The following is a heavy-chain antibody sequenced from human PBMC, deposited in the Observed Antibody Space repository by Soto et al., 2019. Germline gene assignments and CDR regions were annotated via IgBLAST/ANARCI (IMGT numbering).Heavy chain of an antibody. CDR3: GRIDYYDSSGFDY. CDR1: GFTVSSNY. J-gene: IGHJ4*02. V-gene: IGHV3-66*01. CDR2: IYSGGST. Sequence: EVQLVESGGGLVQPGGSLRLSCAASGFTVSSNYMSWVRQAPGKGLEWVSVIYSGGSTYYADSVKGRFTISRDNSKNTLDLQMNSLRAEDTAVYYCGRIDYYDSSGFDYWGQGTLVTVSS. D-gene: IGHD3-22*01.